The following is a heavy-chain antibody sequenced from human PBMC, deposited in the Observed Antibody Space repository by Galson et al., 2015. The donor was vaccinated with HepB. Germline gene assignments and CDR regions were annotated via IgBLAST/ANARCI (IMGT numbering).Heavy chain of an antibody. J-gene: IGHJ3*02. CDR2: IYTSGST. V-gene: IGHV4-4*07. Sequence: ETLSLTCTVSGGSISSYYWSWIRQPAGKGLEWIGRIYTSGSTNYNPSLKSRVTISVDTSKNQFSLKLSSVTAADTAVHYCARHLTSTFWSGYYVWFDAFDIWGQGTMVTVSS. D-gene: IGHD3-3*01. CDR3: ARHLTSTFWSGYYVWFDAFDI. CDR1: GGSISSYY.